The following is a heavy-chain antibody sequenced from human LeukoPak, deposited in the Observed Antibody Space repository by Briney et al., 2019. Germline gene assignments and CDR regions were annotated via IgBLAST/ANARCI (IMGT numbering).Heavy chain of an antibody. D-gene: IGHD2-21*02. J-gene: IGHJ4*02. CDR3: ARPSPGSGGYWYFDY. Sequence: SETLSLTCTVSGGSISSYYWSWIRQPPGKGLEWIGYIYYSGSTNYNPSLKSRVTISVDTSKNQFSLKLSSVTAADTAVYYCARPSPGSGGYWYFDYWGQGTLVTVSS. V-gene: IGHV4-59*12. CDR2: IYYSGST. CDR1: GGSISSYY.